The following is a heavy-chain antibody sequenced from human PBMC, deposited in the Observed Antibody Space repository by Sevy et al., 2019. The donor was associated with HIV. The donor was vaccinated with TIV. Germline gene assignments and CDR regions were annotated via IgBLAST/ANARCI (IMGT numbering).Heavy chain of an antibody. CDR2: IYWNDDK. CDR3: ARVAQQITIFGVVISGPTDY. D-gene: IGHD3-3*01. V-gene: IGHV2-5*01. CDR1: GFSLSTSGVG. Sequence: SGPTLVKPTQTLTLTCTFSGFSLSTSGVGVGWIRQPPGKALEWLALIYWNDDKRYSPSLKSRLTIPKDTSKNQVVLKMTNMDPVDTATYYCARVAQQITIFGVVISGPTDYWGQGTLVTVSS. J-gene: IGHJ4*02.